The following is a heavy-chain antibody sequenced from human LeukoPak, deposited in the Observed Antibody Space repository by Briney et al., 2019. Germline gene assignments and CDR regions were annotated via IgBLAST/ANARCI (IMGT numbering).Heavy chain of an antibody. V-gene: IGHV3-7*01. CDR3: ARYDHWGWDK. Sequence: PGGSLRLSCAASGFSFSENWMSWVRQAPGKGPEWVANIRPDGNVAFHVDFVKGRFSISRDNAKNTLYLQMNGLRVEDTALYYCARYDHWGWDKWGRGTLVTVSS. D-gene: IGHD7-27*01. J-gene: IGHJ4*02. CDR2: IRPDGNVA. CDR1: GFSFSENW.